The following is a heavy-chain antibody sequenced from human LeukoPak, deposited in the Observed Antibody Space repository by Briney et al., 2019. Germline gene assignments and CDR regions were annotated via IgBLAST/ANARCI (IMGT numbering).Heavy chain of an antibody. CDR1: GGSISGYF. D-gene: IGHD2-8*02. V-gene: IGHV4-59*01. Sequence: SETLSLTCSVSGGSISGYFWSWLREPPGRGLEWIGYIFYGGNTKYNPSLKSRVAMSADASKNQYSLSLSPVTAADTAMYYCARGRCCAGGGCRLFDFWGQGTLVGVSS. CDR2: IFYGGNT. CDR3: ARGRCCAGGGCRLFDF. J-gene: IGHJ4*02.